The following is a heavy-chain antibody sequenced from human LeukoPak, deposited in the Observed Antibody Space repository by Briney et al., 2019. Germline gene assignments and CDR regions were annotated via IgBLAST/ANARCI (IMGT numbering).Heavy chain of an antibody. CDR2: ISLDGNNE. J-gene: IGHJ4*01. CDR1: GFTFRNYY. Sequence: GGSLRLSCAASGFTFRNYYMHWVRQAPGKGLDWLPVISLDGNNEYYADSVEGRFSLSRDNSMNTLYLQLNSLRTEDTAMYYCARDLSGHWTYDYWGQGTLVTVSS. CDR3: ARDLSGHWTYDY. D-gene: IGHD1-1*01. V-gene: IGHV3-30-3*01.